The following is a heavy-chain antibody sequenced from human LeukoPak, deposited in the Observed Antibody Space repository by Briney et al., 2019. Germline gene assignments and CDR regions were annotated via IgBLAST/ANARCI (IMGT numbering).Heavy chain of an antibody. CDR2: INPNSGLT. J-gene: IGHJ4*02. CDR1: GYIFTDYY. CDR3: ARDIVVVPAVEAEDC. Sequence: APVTVSCTASGYIFTDYYLHWVRQAPGQGLEWMGWINPNSGLTNYAKRFQDRVTMTADTSVSTAYMQLTRLTSDDSAVYFCARDIVVVPAVEAEDCWGQGTLVTVTS. D-gene: IGHD2-21*01. V-gene: IGHV1-2*02.